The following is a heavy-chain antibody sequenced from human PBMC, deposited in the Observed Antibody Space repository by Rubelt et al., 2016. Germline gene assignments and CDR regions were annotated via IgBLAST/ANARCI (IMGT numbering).Heavy chain of an antibody. CDR2: ISAYNGNT. J-gene: IGHJ4*02. D-gene: IGHD4-23*01. CDR1: GYTFTSYG. Sequence: QVQLVQSGAEVKKPGASVKVSYKASGYTFTSYGISWVRQAPGQGLEWMGWISAYNGNTNYAQKLQGRVTTTTDTSTSTAYMELRSLRADDTAVYYCARDVGGNSVLYYFDYWGQGTLVTFSS. CDR3: ARDVGGNSVLYYFDY. V-gene: IGHV1-18*01.